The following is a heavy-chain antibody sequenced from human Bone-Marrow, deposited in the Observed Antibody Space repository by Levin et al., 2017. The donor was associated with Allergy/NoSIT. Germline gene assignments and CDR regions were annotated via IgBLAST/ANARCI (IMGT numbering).Heavy chain of an antibody. CDR3: ARSSRSYSDLLDYYMDV. V-gene: IGHV1-2*02. CDR1: GYTFVGYY. J-gene: IGHJ6*03. D-gene: IGHD2-21*01. Sequence: ASVKASCRASGYTFVGYYVHWVRQAPGQGLEWVGSINPDSGATTFAQKFQGRVTMTRDRSVSTAFMEVSRLTSDDTAVYFCARSSRSYSDLLDYYMDVWGKGTTVSVSS. CDR2: INPDSGAT.